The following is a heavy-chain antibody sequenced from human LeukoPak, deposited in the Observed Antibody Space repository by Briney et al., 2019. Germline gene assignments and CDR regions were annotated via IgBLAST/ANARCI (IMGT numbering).Heavy chain of an antibody. V-gene: IGHV3-23*01. CDR3: AKEGLQLWSRPGDY. J-gene: IGHJ4*02. D-gene: IGHD5-18*01. Sequence: GGSLRLSCAASGFTFSSYAMSWVRQAPGKGLEWVSAISGSGGSTYYADSVKGRFTISRGNSKNTLYLQMNSLRAEDTAVYYCAKEGLQLWSRPGDYWGQGTLVTVSS. CDR1: GFTFSSYA. CDR2: ISGSGGST.